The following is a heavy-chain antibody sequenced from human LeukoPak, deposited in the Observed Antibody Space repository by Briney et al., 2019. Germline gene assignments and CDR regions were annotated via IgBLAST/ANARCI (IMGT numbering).Heavy chain of an antibody. CDR1: GYTFTGYY. Sequence: PGASVKVSCKASGYTFTGYYMHWVRQAPGQGLEWMGWINPNSGGTNYAQKFQGWVTMTRNTSISTAYMELSRLRSDDTAVYYCARAEYYDFWSGYSPRMDYYGMDVWGQGTTVTVSS. CDR3: ARAEYYDFWSGYSPRMDYYGMDV. J-gene: IGHJ6*02. CDR2: INPNSGGT. D-gene: IGHD3-3*01. V-gene: IGHV1-2*04.